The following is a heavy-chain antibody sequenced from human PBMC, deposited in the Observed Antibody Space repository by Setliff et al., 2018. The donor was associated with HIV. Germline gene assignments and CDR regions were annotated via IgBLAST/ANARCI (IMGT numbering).Heavy chain of an antibody. D-gene: IGHD2-15*01. Sequence: PSETLSLTCSVSRISINGYYWSWIRQSPRTRLEWIGYVSSIGSTNYNPSFEGRVTISVDTSKNQFSLKLRSVTAADTAMYYCARRRCSAASCPDNSWNWLDPWGQGTLVTVSS. V-gene: IGHV4-4*08. J-gene: IGHJ5*02. CDR3: ARRRCSAASCPDNSWNWLDP. CDR1: RISINGYY. CDR2: VSSIGST.